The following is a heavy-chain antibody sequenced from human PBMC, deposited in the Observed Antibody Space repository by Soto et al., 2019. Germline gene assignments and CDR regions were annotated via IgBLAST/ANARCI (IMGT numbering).Heavy chain of an antibody. Sequence: EVQLVESGGGLVKPGGSLRLSCAASGFTFSSYSMNWVRQAPGKGLEWVSSITSSSSYIYYADSVKGRFTISRDNAKNARYLQMNSLRAEDTAVYSGASEQWAGGMDVWGQGTTVTVSS. CDR2: ITSSSSYI. V-gene: IGHV3-21*01. D-gene: IGHD6-19*01. CDR1: GFTFSSYS. J-gene: IGHJ6*02. CDR3: ASEQWAGGMDV.